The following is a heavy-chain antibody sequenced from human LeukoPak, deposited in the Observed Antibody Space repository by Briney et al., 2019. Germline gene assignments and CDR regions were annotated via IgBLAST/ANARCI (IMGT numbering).Heavy chain of an antibody. V-gene: IGHV3-11*01. J-gene: IGHJ5*02. CDR1: GFTFSDYY. D-gene: IGHD3-22*01. CDR3: ARDPRGYYDSSRGDWFYP. Sequence: GGSLRLSCTASGFTFSDYYMSWIRQAPGKGLEWVSYISSSGSTIYYADSVKGRFTISRDNAKNSLYLQMNSLRAEDTAVYYCARDPRGYYDSSRGDWFYPWGQGTLVTASS. CDR2: ISSSGSTI.